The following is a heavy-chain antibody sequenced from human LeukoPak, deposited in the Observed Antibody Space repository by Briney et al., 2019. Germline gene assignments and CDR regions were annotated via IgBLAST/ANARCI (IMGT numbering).Heavy chain of an antibody. CDR2: IYYSGST. CDR1: GGSISSGGYY. D-gene: IGHD3-10*01. CDR3: AREGVVRRKGEQFDY. Sequence: SETLSLTCTVSGGSISSGGYYWSWILQHPGKGLEWIGYIYYSGSTYYNPSLKSRVTISVDTSKNQFSLKLSSVTAADTAVYYCAREGVVRRKGEQFDYWGQGTLVTVSS. J-gene: IGHJ4*02. V-gene: IGHV4-31*03.